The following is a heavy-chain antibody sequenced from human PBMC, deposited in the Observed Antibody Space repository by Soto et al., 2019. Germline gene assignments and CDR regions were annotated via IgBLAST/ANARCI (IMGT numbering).Heavy chain of an antibody. J-gene: IGHJ4*02. Sequence: PSETLSLTCAVSGDSVSNDNYYWSWIRQPPGKGLERIGYIYYSGTTNYNSYLKSRLSLSVDMSKNQFSLKLASVTAADTAVYFCARSQRGRTAFTFDYWGQGALVTVSS. CDR3: ARSQRGRTAFTFDY. V-gene: IGHV4-61*01. CDR2: IYYSGTT. D-gene: IGHD3-16*01. CDR1: GDSVSNDNYY.